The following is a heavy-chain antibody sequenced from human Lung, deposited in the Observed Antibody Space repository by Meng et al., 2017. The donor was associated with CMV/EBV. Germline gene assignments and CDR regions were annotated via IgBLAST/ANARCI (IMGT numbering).Heavy chain of an antibody. Sequence: GESLKISCAASGFTFDDYGMNWVRQAPGKGLEWVSGIRWNGETTAYTDSVRGRFTISRDNAKKSLHLQMNSLRAEDTALYYCARAVGPTIVDALDFWGQGXLVTVSS. CDR2: IRWNGETT. J-gene: IGHJ3*01. CDR3: ARAVGPTIVDALDF. CDR1: GFTFDDYG. D-gene: IGHD1-26*01. V-gene: IGHV3-20*04.